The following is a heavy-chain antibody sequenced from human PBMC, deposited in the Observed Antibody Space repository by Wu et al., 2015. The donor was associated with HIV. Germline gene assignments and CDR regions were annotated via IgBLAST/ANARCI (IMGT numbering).Heavy chain of an antibody. CDR3: AREGEEKKSDRSGYYAYLQI. V-gene: IGHV1-69*11. J-gene: IGHJ1*01. D-gene: IGHD3-22*01. CDR1: GGTFSRSG. CDR2: IIPIHGAA. Sequence: QVQLVQSGAEVRKPGSSVKVSCKASGGTFSRSGFSWVRQVPGQGFEWMGRIIPIHGAANYAQKFEGRVTITADESTSTAYMDLSSLTSEDTAVYYCAREGEEKKSDRSGYYAYLQIWDQGSQVTVSS.